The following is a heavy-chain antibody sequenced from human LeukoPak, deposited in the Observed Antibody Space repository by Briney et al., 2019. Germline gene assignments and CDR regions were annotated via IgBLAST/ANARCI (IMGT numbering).Heavy chain of an antibody. Sequence: GGSLSLSCAASGFTFSSYAMSWVRKPQGKGLEWVSAISGSGGSTYYANSVKGRFTISRDNSKNTLYLQMNSLRAEDTAVYYCAKASYYDSPYWGQGTLVTVSS. V-gene: IGHV3-23*01. CDR3: AKASYYDSPY. D-gene: IGHD3-22*01. CDR1: GFTFSSYA. CDR2: ISGSGGST. J-gene: IGHJ4*02.